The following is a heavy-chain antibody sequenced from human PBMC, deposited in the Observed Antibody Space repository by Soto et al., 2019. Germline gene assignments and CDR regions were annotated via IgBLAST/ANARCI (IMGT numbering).Heavy chain of an antibody. CDR3: TRADYYDISGFFYDC. Sequence: QVQLVQSGAEVKPPGASVRLSCEASGYIFTNHYIHWVRQAPGQGLEWMGIINPNGGSTNYLQKFQGRVTMTRETSTSTVYMELSSLRSEDTAVYFCTRADYYDISGFFYDCWGQGTLVTVSS. CDR2: INPNGGST. CDR1: GYIFTNHY. J-gene: IGHJ4*02. V-gene: IGHV1-46*01. D-gene: IGHD3-22*01.